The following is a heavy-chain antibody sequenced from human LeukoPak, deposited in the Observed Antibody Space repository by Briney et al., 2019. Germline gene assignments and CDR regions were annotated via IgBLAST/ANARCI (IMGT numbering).Heavy chain of an antibody. CDR3: ANLLPGYYDILTGYFDY. CDR1: GFTFSSYG. Sequence: GGSLRLSCAASGFTFSSYGMHWVRQAPGKGLEWVAFIRYDGSSKYYADSVKGRFTISRDNSKNTLYLQMNSLRAEDTAVYYCANLLPGYYDILTGYFDYWGQGTLVTVSS. J-gene: IGHJ4*02. V-gene: IGHV3-30*02. D-gene: IGHD3-9*01. CDR2: IRYDGSSK.